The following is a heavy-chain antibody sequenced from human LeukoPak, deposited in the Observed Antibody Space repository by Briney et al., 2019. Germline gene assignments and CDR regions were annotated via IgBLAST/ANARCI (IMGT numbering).Heavy chain of an antibody. D-gene: IGHD4-17*01. Sequence: TGGSLRLSCAASGFTVSSNYMSWVRQAPGKGLEWVSAISGSGGSTYYADSVKGRFTISRDNSKNTLYLQMNSLRAEDTAVYYCAKDGHGDNYWGQGTLVTVSS. CDR1: GFTVSSNY. CDR3: AKDGHGDNY. CDR2: ISGSGGST. J-gene: IGHJ4*02. V-gene: IGHV3-23*01.